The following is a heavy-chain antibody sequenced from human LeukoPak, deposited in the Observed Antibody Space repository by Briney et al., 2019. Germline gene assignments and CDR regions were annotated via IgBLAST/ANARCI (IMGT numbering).Heavy chain of an antibody. V-gene: IGHV3-43*02. D-gene: IGHD3-10*01. CDR1: GFTFDDYA. Sequence: PGGSLRLSCAASGFTFDDYAMHWVRQAPGKGLEWVSLISGDGGSTYYADSVKGRFTISRDNSKNSLYLQMNSLRTEDTALYYCAKDIRGSLLPWFGEAGFDYWGQGTLVTVSS. CDR2: ISGDGGST. J-gene: IGHJ4*02. CDR3: AKDIRGSLLPWFGEAGFDY.